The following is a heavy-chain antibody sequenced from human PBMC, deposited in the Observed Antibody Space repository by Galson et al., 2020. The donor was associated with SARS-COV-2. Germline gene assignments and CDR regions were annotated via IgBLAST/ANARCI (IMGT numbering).Heavy chain of an antibody. Sequence: GGSLRLSCVASGFTFSDHAMHWVRQAPGKGLEWVGIISYDGNNKYADSVRGRISISRDNSKNTLYLQLNSPRPEDTAVYYCAKETADYDSSNFDFWGQGTLVTVSS. CDR3: AKETADYDSSNFDF. D-gene: IGHD3-22*01. V-gene: IGHV3-30*18. J-gene: IGHJ4*02. CDR1: GFTFSDHA. CDR2: ISYDGNNK.